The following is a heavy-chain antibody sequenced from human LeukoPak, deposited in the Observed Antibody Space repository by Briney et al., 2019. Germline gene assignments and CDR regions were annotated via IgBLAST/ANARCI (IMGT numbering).Heavy chain of an antibody. CDR1: GFTFSSYG. CDR2: ISYDGSNK. CDR3: ARAGDSSSWYAWFDP. J-gene: IGHJ5*02. Sequence: GGSLRLSCAASGFTFSSYGMHWVRQAPGKGLEWVAVISYDGSNKYYADSVKGRFTISRDNSKNTLYLQMNSLRAEDTAVYYRARAGDSSSWYAWFDPWGQGTLVTVSS. V-gene: IGHV3-30*03. D-gene: IGHD6-13*01.